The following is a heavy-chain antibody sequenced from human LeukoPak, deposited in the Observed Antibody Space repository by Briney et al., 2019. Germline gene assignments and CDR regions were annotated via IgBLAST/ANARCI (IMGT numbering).Heavy chain of an antibody. D-gene: IGHD5-18*01. V-gene: IGHV3-74*01. CDR2: INSDGSST. CDR1: GSTFSSYW. J-gene: IGHJ4*02. Sequence: PGGSLRLSCAASGSTFSSYWMHWVRQAPGKGLVWVSRINSDGSSTSYADSVKGRFTISRDNAKNTLYLQMNSLRAEDTAVYYCARDVWRRGYSYGYDYWGQGTLVTVSS. CDR3: ARDVWRRGYSYGYDY.